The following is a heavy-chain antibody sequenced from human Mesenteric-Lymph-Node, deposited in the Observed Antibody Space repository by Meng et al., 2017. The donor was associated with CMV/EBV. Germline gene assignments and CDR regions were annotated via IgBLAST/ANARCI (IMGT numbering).Heavy chain of an antibody. CDR3: VRVTAKLGVAGILDS. Sequence: GGSLRLSCAVSGFSFSSYWMSWVRQAPGKGPEWVANIKQGGSESDKYYVDSVKGRFTISRDNAKNSLYLQMSSLRIEDTAVYYCVRVTAKLGVAGILDSWGQGALVTVSS. CDR2: IKQGGSESDK. D-gene: IGHD6-19*01. V-gene: IGHV3-7*01. CDR1: GFSFSSYW. J-gene: IGHJ4*02.